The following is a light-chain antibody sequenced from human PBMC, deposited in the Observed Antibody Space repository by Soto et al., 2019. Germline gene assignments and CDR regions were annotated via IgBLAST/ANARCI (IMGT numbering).Light chain of an antibody. CDR1: SGHSSYA. V-gene: IGLV4-69*01. CDR2: VNTDGSH. CDR3: QTWITGIRV. Sequence: QSVLTQSPSASASLGASVKLTCTLSSGHSSYAIAWHQQQPEKGPRYLMKVNTDGSHTKGAGIPDRFSGSSSGAERYLTISSLQSEDEADYYCQTWITGIRVFGGGTKLTVL. J-gene: IGLJ3*02.